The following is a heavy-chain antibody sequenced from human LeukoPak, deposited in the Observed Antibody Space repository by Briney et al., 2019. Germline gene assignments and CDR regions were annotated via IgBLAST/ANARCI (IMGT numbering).Heavy chain of an antibody. Sequence: ASVKVSCKASGYTFTGYYMHWVGRAPGEGLEWMGWINPNSGGAKYAQKFQGRGTMTRDTSISTAYMELSRLRSDDTAVYYCARAIAAAGEFDYWGQGTLVTVSS. CDR1: GYTFTGYY. D-gene: IGHD6-13*01. V-gene: IGHV1-2*02. CDR2: INPNSGGA. CDR3: ARAIAAAGEFDY. J-gene: IGHJ4*02.